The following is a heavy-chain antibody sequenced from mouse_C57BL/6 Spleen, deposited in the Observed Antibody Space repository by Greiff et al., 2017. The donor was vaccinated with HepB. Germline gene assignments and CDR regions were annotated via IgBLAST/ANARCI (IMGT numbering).Heavy chain of an antibody. V-gene: IGHV1-82*01. CDR3: ARSDYGSPFDY. J-gene: IGHJ2*01. CDR1: GYAFSSSW. CDR2: IYPGDGDT. D-gene: IGHD1-1*01. Sequence: VQLQQSGPELVKPGASVKISCKASGYAFSSSWMNWVKQRPGKGLEWIGRIYPGDGDTNYNGKFKGKATLTADKSSSTAYMQLSSLTSEDSAVYCCARSDYGSPFDYWGQGTTLTVSS.